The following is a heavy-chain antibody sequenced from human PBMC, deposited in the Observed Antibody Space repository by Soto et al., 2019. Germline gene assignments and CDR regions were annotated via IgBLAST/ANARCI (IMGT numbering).Heavy chain of an antibody. V-gene: IGHV1-3*01. CDR1: GYTFTSYA. J-gene: IGHJ6*02. D-gene: IGHD2-15*01. Sequence: GASVKVSCKASGYTFTSYAMHWVRQAPGQRLEWMGWINAGNGNTKYSQKFQGRVTITRDTSASTAYMELSSLRSEDTAVYYCARDLIVVVVAATQYYYYGTDVWGQGTTVTVSS. CDR3: ARDLIVVVVAATQYYYYGTDV. CDR2: INAGNGNT.